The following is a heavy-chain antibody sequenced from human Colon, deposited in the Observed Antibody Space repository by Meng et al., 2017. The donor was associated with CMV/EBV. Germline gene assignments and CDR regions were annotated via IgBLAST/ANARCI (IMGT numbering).Heavy chain of an antibody. CDR3: TTATCSSTSCRNYYYYYGMDV. V-gene: IGHV3-15*01. J-gene: IGHJ6*02. CDR1: GFTFSNAW. D-gene: IGHD2-2*01. Sequence: GESLKISCAASGFTFSNAWMSWVRQAPGKGLEWVGRIKSKTDGGTTDYAAPGKGRFTIPRDDSKNTLYLQMNSLKTEDTAVYYCTTATCSSTSCRNYYYYYGMDVWGQGTTVTVSS. CDR2: IKSKTDGGTT.